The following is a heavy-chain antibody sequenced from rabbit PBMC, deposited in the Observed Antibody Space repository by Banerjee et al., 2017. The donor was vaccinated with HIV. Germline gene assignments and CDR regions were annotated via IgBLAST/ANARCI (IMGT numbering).Heavy chain of an antibody. D-gene: IGHD4-1*01. V-gene: IGHV1S47*01. CDR2: IYAGDGST. CDR3: ARDLAGVTGWNFGL. CDR1: GIDFSSYA. J-gene: IGHJ6*01. Sequence: LVTLGGSLKLSCMASGIDFSSYAISWVRQAPGKGLEWIGCIYAGDGSTDYASWVNGRFTISLDNAQTTVTLQMTSLTAADTASYFCARDLAGVTGWNFGLWGPGTLVTVS.